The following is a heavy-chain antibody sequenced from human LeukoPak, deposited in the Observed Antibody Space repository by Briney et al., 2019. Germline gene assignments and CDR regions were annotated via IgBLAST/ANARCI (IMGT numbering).Heavy chain of an antibody. V-gene: IGHV3-21*01. Sequence: GGSLRLSCAASGFTFNRYNMNWVRRAPGKGLEWVSSISTSSSYIYYADSVRGRFTISRDNAKNSLYLQMNSLRAEDTAVYYCAGGARGYNWYFDLWGRGTLVTVSS. CDR1: GFTFNRYN. D-gene: IGHD3-16*01. J-gene: IGHJ2*01. CDR2: ISTSSSYI. CDR3: AGGARGYNWYFDL.